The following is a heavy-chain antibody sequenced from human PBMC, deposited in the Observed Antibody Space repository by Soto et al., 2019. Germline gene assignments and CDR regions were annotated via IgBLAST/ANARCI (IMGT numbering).Heavy chain of an antibody. CDR3: ARDIVRGVNLDAFDI. CDR2: ISYDGSNK. D-gene: IGHD3-10*01. Sequence: QVQLVGSGGGVVQPGRSLRLSCAASGFTFSSYARHWVRQAPGKGLEWVAVISYDGSNKYYADSVKGRFTISRDNSKNTLYLQMHSLRAEDTAVYYCARDIVRGVNLDAFDIWGQGTMVTVSS. V-gene: IGHV3-30-3*01. J-gene: IGHJ3*02. CDR1: GFTFSSYA.